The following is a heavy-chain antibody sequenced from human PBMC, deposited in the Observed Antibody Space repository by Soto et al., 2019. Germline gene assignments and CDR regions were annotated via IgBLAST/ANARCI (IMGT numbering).Heavy chain of an antibody. D-gene: IGHD3-10*01. Sequence: GGSLRLSCAASGFTFSSYGMHWVRQAPGKGLEWVAVIWYDGSNKYYADSVKGRFTISRDNSKNTLYLQMNSLRAEDTAVYYCARATGYGSGSSAFDIWGQGTMVTVSS. CDR2: IWYDGSNK. V-gene: IGHV3-33*01. CDR3: ARATGYGSGSSAFDI. J-gene: IGHJ3*02. CDR1: GFTFSSYG.